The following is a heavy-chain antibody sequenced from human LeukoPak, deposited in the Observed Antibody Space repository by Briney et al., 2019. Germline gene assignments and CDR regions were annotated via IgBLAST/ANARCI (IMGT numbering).Heavy chain of an antibody. Sequence: SETLSLTCTVSGYSISSGYYWGWIRQPPGKGLEWIGSIYHSGSTYYNSSLKSRVTISVDTSKNQFSLKLSSVTAADTAVYYCARGRYYYDSSGPTLGPPSDAFDIWGQGTMVTVSS. CDR3: ARGRYYYDSSGPTLGPPSDAFDI. CDR2: IYHSGST. J-gene: IGHJ3*02. D-gene: IGHD3-22*01. CDR1: GYSISSGYY. V-gene: IGHV4-38-2*02.